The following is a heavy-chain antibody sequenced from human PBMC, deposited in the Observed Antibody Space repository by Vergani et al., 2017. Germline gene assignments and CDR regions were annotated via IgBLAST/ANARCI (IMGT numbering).Heavy chain of an antibody. CDR2: IYYSGST. CDR1: GGSISSGDYY. D-gene: IGHD1-14*01. CDR3: ARDAGTTAGYYYGMDG. V-gene: IGHV4-30-4*08. Sequence: QVQLQESGPGLVKPSQTLSLTCTVSGGSISSGDYYWSWIRQPPGKGLEWIGYIYYSGSTYYNPSLKSRVTISVDTSKNQFSLKLSSVTAADTAMYYCARDAGTTAGYYYGMDGWGQGTTVTVSS. J-gene: IGHJ6*02.